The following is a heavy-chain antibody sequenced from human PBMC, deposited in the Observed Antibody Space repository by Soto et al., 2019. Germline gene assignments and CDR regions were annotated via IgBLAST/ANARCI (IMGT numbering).Heavy chain of an antibody. CDR1: GGTFSSYA. V-gene: IGHV1-69*13. CDR2: IIPIFGTA. J-gene: IGHJ6*02. D-gene: IGHD3-10*01. Sequence: SVKVSCKASGGTFSSYAISWVRQAPGQGLEWMGGIIPIFGTANYAQKFQGRVTITADESTSTAYMELSSLSSEDTAVYYCARVSYYGSGSYYNGGYYYYGMDVWGQGPTVTVSS. CDR3: ARVSYYGSGSYYNGGYYYYGMDV.